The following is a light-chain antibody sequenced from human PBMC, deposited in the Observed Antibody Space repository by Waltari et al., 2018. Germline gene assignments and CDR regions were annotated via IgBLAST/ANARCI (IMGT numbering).Light chain of an antibody. CDR3: QSYDSSLSGSNV. CDR2: GNS. Sequence: QSVLTQPPSVSGAPGQSVTISCTGSSTNTGARYDVHGSQQFPETAPKLLIYGNSKRPSGVPDRFSGSKSGTSASLAITGLQAEDEADYYCQSYDSSLSGSNVFGTGTKVTVL. V-gene: IGLV1-40*01. J-gene: IGLJ1*01. CDR1: STNTGARYD.